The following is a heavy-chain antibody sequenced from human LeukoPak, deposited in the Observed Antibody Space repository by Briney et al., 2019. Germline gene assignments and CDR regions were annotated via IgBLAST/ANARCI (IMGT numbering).Heavy chain of an antibody. CDR3: ARVPSLLWFGESKDYFDY. D-gene: IGHD3-10*01. Sequence: PGGSLRLSCAASGFTFSSYWMHWVRQAPGKGLVWVSRINSDGSSTSYADSVKGRFTISRDNAKNTLYLQMNSLRAEDTAVYYCARVPSLLWFGESKDYFDYWGQGTLVTVSS. V-gene: IGHV3-74*01. CDR1: GFTFSSYW. CDR2: INSDGSST. J-gene: IGHJ4*02.